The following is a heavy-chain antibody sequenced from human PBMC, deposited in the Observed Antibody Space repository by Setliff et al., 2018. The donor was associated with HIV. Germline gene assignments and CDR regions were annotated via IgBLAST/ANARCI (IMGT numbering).Heavy chain of an antibody. J-gene: IGHJ6*03. Sequence: SVKVSCKASGGTFSSYDISWVRQAPGQGLEWMGGIIPILGIANYAQKFQGRVTITTDESTSTAYMELSSRRSEDTAVYYCAREFSERSPNPDHYYYYMDVWGKGTTVTVSS. V-gene: IGHV1-69*10. D-gene: IGHD6-19*01. CDR2: IIPILGIA. CDR1: GGTFSSYD. CDR3: AREFSERSPNPDHYYYYMDV.